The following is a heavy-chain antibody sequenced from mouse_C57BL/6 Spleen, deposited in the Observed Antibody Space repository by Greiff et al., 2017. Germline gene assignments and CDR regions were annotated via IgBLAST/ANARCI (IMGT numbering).Heavy chain of an antibody. CDR3: EGLTGPFAD. CDR2: ISDGGSYT. D-gene: IGHD3-3*01. CDR1: GFTFSSYA. Sequence: EVKLQESGAGLVKPGGSLTLSCAASGFTFSSYAMSWVRQTPEKRLEWVATISDGGSYTYYPDNVKGRFTISRDNAKTNLYLQVGHLKSEDTAMYYCEGLTGPFADWGKGTLVT. J-gene: IGHJ3*01. V-gene: IGHV5-4*03.